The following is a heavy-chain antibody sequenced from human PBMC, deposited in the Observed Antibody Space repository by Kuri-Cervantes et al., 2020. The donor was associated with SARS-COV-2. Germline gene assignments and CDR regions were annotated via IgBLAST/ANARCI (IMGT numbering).Heavy chain of an antibody. CDR3: AHSGYYDSSGYYYPYYFDY. V-gene: IGHV2-5*01. CDR1: GFSLSTSGVG. D-gene: IGHD3-22*01. J-gene: IGHJ4*01. Sequence: SGPTLVKPTQTLTLTCTFSGFSLSTSGVGVGWIRQPPGKALEWLALIYWNDDKRYSPSLKSRLTITKDTSKNQVVLTMTNMDPVDTATYYCAHSGYYDSSGYYYPYYFDYWGHGNLVNGAS. CDR2: IYWNDDK.